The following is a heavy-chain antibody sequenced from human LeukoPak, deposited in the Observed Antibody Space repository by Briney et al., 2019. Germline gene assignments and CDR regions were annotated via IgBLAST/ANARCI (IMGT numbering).Heavy chain of an antibody. CDR1: GFTFTSYP. CDR3: AKSGCTSTACYAFDI. D-gene: IGHD2-2*01. V-gene: IGHV3-23*01. CDR2: INGDRT. Sequence: GGSLRLSCAASGFTFTSYPLSWVRQAPGMGLEWVSSINGDRTYYAGSVMGRFTISTDNSKSTLYLQMNNLRAEDTAEYYCAKSGCTSTACYAFDIWGQGTTVTVSS. J-gene: IGHJ3*02.